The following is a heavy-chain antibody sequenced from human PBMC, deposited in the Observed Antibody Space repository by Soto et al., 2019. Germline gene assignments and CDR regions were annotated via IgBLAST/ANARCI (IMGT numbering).Heavy chain of an antibody. D-gene: IGHD3-10*01. CDR3: ARGSTDSYPGSRIFDF. CDR1: GIALEDYA. Sequence: HPGGSLRLSCVASGIALEDYAMHWVRQVPGQGLEWVSGIYSDDHRTAYADSVKGRFTISRDNSKNTLHLQMSSLRAEDSAVYYCARGSTDSYPGSRIFDFWGRGTLVTVSS. J-gene: IGHJ4*02. V-gene: IGHV3-9*01. CDR2: IYSDDHRT.